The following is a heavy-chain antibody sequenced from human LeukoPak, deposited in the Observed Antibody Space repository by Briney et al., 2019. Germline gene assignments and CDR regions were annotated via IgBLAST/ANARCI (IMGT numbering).Heavy chain of an antibody. CDR1: GGSISSGSYY. Sequence: SETLSLTCTVSGGSISSGSYYWSWIRQPAGKGLEWIGRIYTSGSTNYNPSLKSRVTISVDTSKNQFSLKLSSVTAADTAVYYCARDPAYCSGGSCSTVGAFDIWGQGTMVTVPS. J-gene: IGHJ3*02. CDR2: IYTSGST. V-gene: IGHV4-61*02. D-gene: IGHD2-15*01. CDR3: ARDPAYCSGGSCSTVGAFDI.